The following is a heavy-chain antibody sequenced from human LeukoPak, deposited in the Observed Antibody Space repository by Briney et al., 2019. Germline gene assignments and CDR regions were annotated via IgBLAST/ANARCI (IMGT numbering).Heavy chain of an antibody. CDR3: ARQGSASGFDAFDI. J-gene: IGHJ3*02. CDR2: IYPGDSDT. Sequence: GQSLKISCKGSGYSFTSYWIGWVRQMPGKGLEWMGIIYPGDSDTRYSPSFQGEVTISADKSISTAYLHWSSLKASDTAMYYCARQGSASGFDAFDIWGQGTMVTVSS. CDR1: GYSFTSYW. D-gene: IGHD6-6*01. V-gene: IGHV5-51*01.